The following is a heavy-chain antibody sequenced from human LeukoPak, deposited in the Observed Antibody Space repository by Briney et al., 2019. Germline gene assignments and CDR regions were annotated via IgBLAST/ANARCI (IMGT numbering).Heavy chain of an antibody. CDR3: ARSVSTIGGMDGVFDY. J-gene: IGHJ4*02. D-gene: IGHD3-3*01. CDR2: IYYSGST. V-gene: IGHV4-59*01. Sequence: PSETLSLTCTVSGGSISSYYWSWIRQPPGKGLEWIGYIYYSGSTNYNSSLKSRVTISVDTSKNQFSLKLSSVTAADTAVYYCARSVSTIGGMDGVFDYWGQGTLVTVSS. CDR1: GGSISSYY.